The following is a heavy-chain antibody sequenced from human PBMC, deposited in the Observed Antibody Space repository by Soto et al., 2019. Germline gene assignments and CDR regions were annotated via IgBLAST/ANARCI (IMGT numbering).Heavy chain of an antibody. D-gene: IGHD3-10*01. J-gene: IGHJ4*02. V-gene: IGHV3-30-3*01. CDR1: GFTFSSYA. Sequence: PGGSLRLSCAASGFTFSSYAMHWVRQAPGKGLEWVAVISYDGSNKHYADSVKGRFTISRDNSKNTLYLQMNSLRAEDTAVYYCARSGINSRVRGVIITQIDYWGQGTLVTVSS. CDR3: ARSGINSRVRGVIITQIDY. CDR2: ISYDGSNK.